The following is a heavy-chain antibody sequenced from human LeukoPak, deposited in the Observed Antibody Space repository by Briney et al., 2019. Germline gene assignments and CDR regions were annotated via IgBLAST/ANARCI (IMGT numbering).Heavy chain of an antibody. Sequence: GGSLRLSCAASGFTFSSYAMSWVRQAPGKGLELVSAISGSGGSTYYADSVKGRFTISRDNSKNTLYLQMNSLRAEDTAVYYCAKASCSSTSCSFDYWGQGTLVTVSS. CDR1: GFTFSSYA. J-gene: IGHJ4*02. V-gene: IGHV3-23*01. CDR2: ISGSGGST. CDR3: AKASCSSTSCSFDY. D-gene: IGHD2-2*01.